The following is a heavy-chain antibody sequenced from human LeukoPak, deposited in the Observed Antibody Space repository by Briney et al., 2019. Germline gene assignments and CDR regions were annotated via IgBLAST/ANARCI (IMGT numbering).Heavy chain of an antibody. D-gene: IGHD1-26*01. CDR1: GYTFTSHG. CDR2: ISSYNGNT. V-gene: IGHV1-18*01. J-gene: IGHJ4*02. CDR3: ARDKAGATF. Sequence: GASVKVSCKASGYTFTSHGISWVRQAPGQGLEWAGWISSYNGNTDYAQKLQDRVTMTTDTSTSTAYMELRSLRSDDTAVYYCARDKAGATFWGQGTLVTVSS.